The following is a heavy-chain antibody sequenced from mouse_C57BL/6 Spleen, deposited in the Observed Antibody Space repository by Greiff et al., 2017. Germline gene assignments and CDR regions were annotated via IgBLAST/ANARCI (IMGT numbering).Heavy chain of an antibody. CDR2: INPGSGGT. CDR1: GYAFTNYL. CDR3: ARGGRYGSSTGLAY. J-gene: IGHJ3*01. V-gene: IGHV1-54*01. Sequence: QVQLKQSGAELVRPGTSVKVSCKASGYAFTNYLIEWVKQRPGQGLEWIGVINPGSGGTNYNEKFKGKATLTADKSSSTAYMQLSSLTSEDSAVYFCARGGRYGSSTGLAYWGQGTLVTVSA. D-gene: IGHD1-1*01.